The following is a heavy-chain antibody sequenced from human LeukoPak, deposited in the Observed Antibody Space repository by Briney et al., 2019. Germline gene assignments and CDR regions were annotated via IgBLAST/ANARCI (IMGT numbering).Heavy chain of an antibody. D-gene: IGHD3-22*01. V-gene: IGHV3-23*01. CDR1: GFTFSSYV. Sequence: GGSLRLSCAASGFTFSSYVMSWVRQAPGKGLEWVSAISGSGGRTYYADSVKGRFTISRDNSKNTLYLQMNSLRAEDTAIYYCAKGPFFYYDASGYNYFESWGQGTLVTVSS. J-gene: IGHJ4*02. CDR3: AKGPFFYYDASGYNYFES. CDR2: ISGSGGRT.